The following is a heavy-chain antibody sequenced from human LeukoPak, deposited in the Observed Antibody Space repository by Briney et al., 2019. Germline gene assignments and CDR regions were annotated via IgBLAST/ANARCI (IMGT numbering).Heavy chain of an antibody. CDR2: FDPEDGET. V-gene: IGHV1-24*01. D-gene: IGHD3-10*01. J-gene: IGHJ4*02. CDR1: GYTLTELS. Sequence: ASVKVSCKVSGYTLTELSMHWVRQAPGKGLEWMGGFDPEDGETIYAQKFQGRVTMTEDTSTDTAYMELSSLRSEDTAVYYCATDLRVRGENNFDYWGQGTLVTVSS. CDR3: ATDLRVRGENNFDY.